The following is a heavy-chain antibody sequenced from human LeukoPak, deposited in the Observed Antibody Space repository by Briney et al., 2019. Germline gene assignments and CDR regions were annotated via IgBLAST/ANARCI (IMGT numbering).Heavy chain of an antibody. CDR2: ISWNSGSI. V-gene: IGHV3-9*01. CDR3: AKASSGWSYFDY. CDR1: GFTFSSYS. D-gene: IGHD6-19*01. J-gene: IGHJ4*02. Sequence: GGSLRLSCAASGFTFSSYSMNWARQAPGKGLEWVSGISWNSGSIGYADSVKGRFTISRDNAKNSLYLQMNSLRAEDTALYYCAKASSGWSYFDYWGQGTLVTVSS.